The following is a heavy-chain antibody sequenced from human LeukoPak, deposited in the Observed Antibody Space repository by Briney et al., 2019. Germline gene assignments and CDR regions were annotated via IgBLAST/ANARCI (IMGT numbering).Heavy chain of an antibody. J-gene: IGHJ5*02. V-gene: IGHV4-38-2*02. D-gene: IGHD1-26*01. CDR1: AYSISNGFL. CDR2: IYHSGTT. Sequence: SETLSLTCTVSAYSISNGFLWGWIRQPPGKGLEWIGSIYHSGTTYYNPSLKSRVTMSVDTSKNQFSLKLSSVTAADTAVHYCTRLSHVAGAAKVSWFDPWGQGTLVTVSS. CDR3: TRLSHVAGAAKVSWFDP.